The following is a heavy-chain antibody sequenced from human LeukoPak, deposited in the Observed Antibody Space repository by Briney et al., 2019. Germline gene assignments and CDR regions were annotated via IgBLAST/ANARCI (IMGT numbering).Heavy chain of an antibody. CDR3: ARGGSDYSNPPPNWFDP. CDR2: IMPLFGTA. V-gene: IGHV1-69*05. D-gene: IGHD4-11*01. Sequence: SVKVSCKTSGGTFNNSAISWVRQAPGQGLEWLGGIMPLFGTAGYAQKFQGRVTITKDESTRTVYLELTSLTSDDTAVYYCARGGSDYSNPPPNWFDPWGQGTLVTVSS. J-gene: IGHJ5*02. CDR1: GGTFNNSA.